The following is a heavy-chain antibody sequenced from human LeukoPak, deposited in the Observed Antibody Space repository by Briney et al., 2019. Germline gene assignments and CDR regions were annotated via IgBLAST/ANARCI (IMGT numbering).Heavy chain of an antibody. CDR1: GFSFSSYW. CDR2: IKQDGSEK. D-gene: IGHD5-24*01. V-gene: IGHV3-7*03. Sequence: PGGSLRLSCAASGFSFSSYWMSWVRQAPGKGLEWVANIKQDGSEKYYVDSVKGRFTISRDNAKNSLFLQMNSLRVEDTAVYYCAKEGRSLQTYWGQGTLVTVSS. J-gene: IGHJ4*02. CDR3: AKEGRSLQTY.